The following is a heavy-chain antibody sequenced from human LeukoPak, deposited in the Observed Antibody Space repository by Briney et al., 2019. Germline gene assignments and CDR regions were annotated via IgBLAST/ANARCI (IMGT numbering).Heavy chain of an antibody. CDR3: AKDKWVTTDGMDV. CDR1: GYTFTSYV. Sequence: ASVKVSCKASGYTFTSYVTHWVRQAPGQSLEWMGWINGGNGNTRYSQTFQGRVTLTRDTSANTAYMELSSLRSEDTAVYYCAKDKWVTTDGMDVWGRGTTVTVSS. D-gene: IGHD4-17*01. V-gene: IGHV1-3*01. J-gene: IGHJ6*04. CDR2: INGGNGNT.